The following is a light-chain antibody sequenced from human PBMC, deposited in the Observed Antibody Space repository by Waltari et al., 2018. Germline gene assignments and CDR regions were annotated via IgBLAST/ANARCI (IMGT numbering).Light chain of an antibody. CDR1: QSIKTN. Sequence: DIQLTQSPSSLSAAVRDRASITCRIRQSIKTNLNWYQQTPGKAPKLLISAASSLQHGVPSRFSGCGSGTNFTLTISRLQPEDFATYYCQQSYSTPALTFGGGTKVDI. V-gene: IGKV1-39*01. CDR2: AAS. J-gene: IGKJ4*01. CDR3: QQSYSTPALT.